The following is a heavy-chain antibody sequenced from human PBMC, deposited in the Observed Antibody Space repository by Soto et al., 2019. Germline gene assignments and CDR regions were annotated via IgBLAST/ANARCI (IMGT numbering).Heavy chain of an antibody. D-gene: IGHD3-22*01. V-gene: IGHV1-69*13. J-gene: IGHJ4*02. CDR3: ARGGSGYIWFNEY. Sequence: ASVKVSCKASGGLFSSYAISWVRQPPGQGLEWMGGIIPIFGTANYAQKFQGRVTITADESANTAYMELSSPRSEDTAMYYCARGGSGYIWFNEYWGQGTLVTVSS. CDR1: GGLFSSYA. CDR2: IIPIFGTA.